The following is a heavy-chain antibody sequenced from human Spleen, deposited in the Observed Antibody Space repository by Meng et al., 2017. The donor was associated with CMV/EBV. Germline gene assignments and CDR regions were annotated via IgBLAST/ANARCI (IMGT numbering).Heavy chain of an antibody. D-gene: IGHD6-13*01. CDR2: LSAYNDNT. J-gene: IGHJ4*02. CDR1: YTFPSYG. V-gene: IGHV1-18*01. Sequence: YTFPSYGISWVRQAPGQGLEWMGWLSAYNDNTTYAQKLQGRVTLTTDASTSTAYMDLRSLRSDDTAVYYCARDPAITIAAAGASFDYWGQGTLVTVSS. CDR3: ARDPAITIAAAGASFDY.